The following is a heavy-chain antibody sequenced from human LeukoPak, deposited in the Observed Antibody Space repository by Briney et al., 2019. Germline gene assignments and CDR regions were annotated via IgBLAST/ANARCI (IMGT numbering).Heavy chain of an antibody. CDR3: AKRATYSSGWSYLYYMDV. CDR1: GFTFSNFG. CDR2: ISGSGGST. V-gene: IGHV3-23*01. Sequence: GGSLRLSCAASGFTFSNFGMSWVRQAPGKGLEWVSAISGSGGSTYYADSVKGRFTISRDNSKNTLYLQMNSLRAEDTAVYYCAKRATYSSGWSYLYYMDVWGKGTTVTISS. D-gene: IGHD6-19*01. J-gene: IGHJ6*03.